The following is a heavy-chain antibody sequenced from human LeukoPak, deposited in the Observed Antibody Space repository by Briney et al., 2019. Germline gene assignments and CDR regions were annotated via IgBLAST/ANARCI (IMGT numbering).Heavy chain of an antibody. CDR3: ARGVYDILTGYYPTFDY. J-gene: IGHJ4*02. CDR2: ISAYNGNT. CDR1: GYTFTSYG. V-gene: IGHV1-18*01. D-gene: IGHD3-9*01. Sequence: ASVKVSCKASGYTFTSYGISWVRQAPGQGLEWMGWISAYNGNTNYAQKLQGRVTMTTDTSTSTAYMELRSLRSDDTAVYYCARGVYDILTGYYPTFDYWGQGTLVTVSS.